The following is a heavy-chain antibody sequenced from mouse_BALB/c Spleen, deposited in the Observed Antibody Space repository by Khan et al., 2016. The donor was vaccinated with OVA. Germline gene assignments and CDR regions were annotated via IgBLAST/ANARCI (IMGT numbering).Heavy chain of an antibody. CDR2: IYPGTDNT. CDR3: AREEALYYFDY. Sequence: VQLQQSGAELVRPGASVKLSCKTSGYIFTNYWIHWVKQRSGQGLEWIARIYPGTDNTYYNEKLKDKATLTVDKSSSTAYMQLSSLKSEDAAVYCCAREEALYYFDYWGQGTTLTVSS. D-gene: IGHD3-2*02. CDR1: GYIFTNYW. J-gene: IGHJ2*01. V-gene: IGHV1S132*01.